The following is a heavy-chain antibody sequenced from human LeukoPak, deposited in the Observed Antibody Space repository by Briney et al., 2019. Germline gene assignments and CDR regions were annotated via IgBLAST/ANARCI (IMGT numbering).Heavy chain of an antibody. J-gene: IGHJ4*02. CDR2: IWYDGSNK. D-gene: IGHD4-23*01. CDR1: GFTFSSYG. V-gene: IGHV3-33*01. Sequence: GGSLRLSCAASGFTFSSYGMHWVRQAPGKGLEWVAVIWYDGSNKYYADSVKGRFTISRDNSKNTLYLQMNSLRAEDTAVYYCARGSYGGKSPLDYWGQGTLVTVSS. CDR3: ARGSYGGKSPLDY.